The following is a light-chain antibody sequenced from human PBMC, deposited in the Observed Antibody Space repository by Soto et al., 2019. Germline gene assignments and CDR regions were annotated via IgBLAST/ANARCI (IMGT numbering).Light chain of an antibody. CDR2: GAS. Sequence: EIVLTQSPGTLSLSPGERATLSCRASQSVSSSYLAWYQQKPGQAPRLLIYGASSRATGIPARFSGSGSGTDFTLTISRLEPEDFAVYYCQQYGSSPQTFGHGTKVEIK. V-gene: IGKV3-20*01. J-gene: IGKJ1*01. CDR3: QQYGSSPQT. CDR1: QSVSSSY.